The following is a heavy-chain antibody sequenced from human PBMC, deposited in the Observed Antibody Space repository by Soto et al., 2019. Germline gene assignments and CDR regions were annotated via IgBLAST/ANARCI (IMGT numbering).Heavy chain of an antibody. CDR2: IWYDGSNK. V-gene: IGHV3-33*01. D-gene: IGHD3-10*01. CDR1: GFTFSSYG. J-gene: IGHJ4*02. Sequence: GGSLRLSCAASGFTFSSYGMHWVRQAPGKGLEWVAVIWYDGSNKYYADSVKGRFTISRDNSKNTLYLQMNSLRAEDTAVYYCARDFGGDYYFDYWGQGTLVTVSS. CDR3: ARDFGGDYYFDY.